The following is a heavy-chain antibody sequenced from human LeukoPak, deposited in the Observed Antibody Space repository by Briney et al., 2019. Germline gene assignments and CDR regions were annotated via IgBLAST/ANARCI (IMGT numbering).Heavy chain of an antibody. CDR3: ARDRGLWFGELDSYYYYGMDV. Sequence: SVKVSCKASGGTFGSYAISWVRQAPGQGLEWMGRIIPILGIANYAQKFQGRVTITADKSTSTAYMELSSLRSEDTAVYYCARDRGLWFGELDSYYYYGMDVWGQGTTVTVSS. J-gene: IGHJ6*02. CDR2: IIPILGIA. D-gene: IGHD3-10*01. V-gene: IGHV1-69*04. CDR1: GGTFGSYA.